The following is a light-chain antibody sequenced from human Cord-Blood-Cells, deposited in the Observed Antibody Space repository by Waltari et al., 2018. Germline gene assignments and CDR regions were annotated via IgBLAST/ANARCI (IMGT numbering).Light chain of an antibody. Sequence: EIVLTPSPATLSLSPGDRATLSCRASQSVSSYLAWYQQKPGQAPRLLIYDASNRATGIPARFRGSGSGTDFTLTISSLEPEDFAVYYCQQRSNWPPLTFGGGTKVEIK. CDR1: QSVSSY. V-gene: IGKV3-11*01. J-gene: IGKJ4*01. CDR3: QQRSNWPPLT. CDR2: DAS.